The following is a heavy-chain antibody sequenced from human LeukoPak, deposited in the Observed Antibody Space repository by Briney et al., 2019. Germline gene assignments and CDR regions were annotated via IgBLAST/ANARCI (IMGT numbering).Heavy chain of an antibody. Sequence: ASVKVSCKASGYTFTGYYMHWVRQAPGQGLEWMGWINPNSGGTNYAQKFQGGVTMTRDTSISTAYMELSRLRSDDTAVYYCARADNPYYDFWSGYHKQNHAEYFQHWGQGTLVTVSS. CDR3: ARADNPYYDFWSGYHKQNHAEYFQH. D-gene: IGHD3-3*01. J-gene: IGHJ1*01. V-gene: IGHV1-2*02. CDR2: INPNSGGT. CDR1: GYTFTGYY.